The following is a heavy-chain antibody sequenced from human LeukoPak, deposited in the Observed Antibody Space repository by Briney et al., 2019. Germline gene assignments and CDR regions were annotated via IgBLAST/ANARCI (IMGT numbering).Heavy chain of an antibody. V-gene: IGHV3-64D*09. D-gene: IGHD2-15*01. J-gene: IGHJ6*02. CDR2: ISDSGGST. Sequence: GSLRLSCSASGFPFSSYAMHWVRQAPGKGLEYVSAISDSGGSTYYADSVKGRFTISRDNSKNTLYLQMSSLRAEDTAVYFCVRGYSFGPYGMVVWGQGTTVTVSS. CDR3: VRGYSFGPYGMVV. CDR1: GFPFSSYA.